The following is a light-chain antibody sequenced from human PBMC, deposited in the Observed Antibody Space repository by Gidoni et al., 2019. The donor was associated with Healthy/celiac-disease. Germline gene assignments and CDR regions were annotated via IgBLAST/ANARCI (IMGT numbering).Light chain of an antibody. V-gene: IGKV2-28*01. J-gene: IGKJ5*01. CDR3: MQALQTPRT. CDR2: LGS. Sequence: DIVMNQSPLSLPVTPGEPASISCRSSQSLLHRNGYNYLDWYLQKPGQSPQLLIYLGSNRASGVPDRFSGSGSGTDFTLKISRVEAEDVGVYYCMQALQTPRTFGQGTRLEIK. CDR1: QSLLHRNGYNY.